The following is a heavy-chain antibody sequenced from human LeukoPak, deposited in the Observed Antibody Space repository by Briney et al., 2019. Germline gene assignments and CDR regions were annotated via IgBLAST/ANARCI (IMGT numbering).Heavy chain of an antibody. D-gene: IGHD1-26*01. V-gene: IGHV3-48*01. CDR2: ISSGSSTI. CDR1: RFTFSTYN. J-gene: IGHJ3*02. CDR3: ARDRIVGASDALDI. Sequence: GGSLRLSCAASRFTFSTYNMNWVRQAPGKGLEWVSYISSGSSTIHYADSVKGRFTISRDNAKNSLYLQMNSLRAEDTAVYYCARDRIVGASDALDIWGQGTMVTVSS.